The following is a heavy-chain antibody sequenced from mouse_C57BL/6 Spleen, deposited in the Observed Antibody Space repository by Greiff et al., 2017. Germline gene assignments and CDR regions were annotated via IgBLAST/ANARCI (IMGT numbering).Heavy chain of an antibody. CDR2: ISSGGDYI. D-gene: IGHD2-3*01. CDR3: TRDGLILSDWYFDV. CDR1: GFTFSSYA. Sequence: DVQLVESGEGLVKPGGSLKLPCAASGFTFSSYAMSWVRQTPEKRLEWVAYISSGGDYIYYAETLKGRFTISRDNARNTLYLQMSSLKSEDTSMYYCTRDGLILSDWYFDVSCTVTPVTVSS. V-gene: IGHV5-9-1*02. J-gene: IGHJ1*03.